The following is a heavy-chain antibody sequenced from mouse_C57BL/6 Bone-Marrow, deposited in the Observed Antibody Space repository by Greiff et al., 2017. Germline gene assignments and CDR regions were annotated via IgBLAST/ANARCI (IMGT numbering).Heavy chain of an antibody. Sequence: QVQLKESGAELARPGASVTMSCKASGYTFTSYTMHWVKQRPGQGLEWIGYINPSSGYTKYNQKFKDKATLTADKSSSTAYMQLSSLTSEDSAVYYCARWRCYYFDYWGQGTTLTVSS. CDR3: ARWRCYYFDY. J-gene: IGHJ2*01. CDR1: GYTFTSYT. CDR2: INPSSGYT. V-gene: IGHV1-4*01.